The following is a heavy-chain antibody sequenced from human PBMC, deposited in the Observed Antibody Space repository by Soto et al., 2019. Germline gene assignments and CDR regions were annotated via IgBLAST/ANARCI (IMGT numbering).Heavy chain of an antibody. J-gene: IGHJ3*02. D-gene: IGHD7-27*01. Sequence: QVQLQQWGAGLLKPSETLSLTCAVYGGSFSGFYWSWIRQPPGKGLEWIGEINHRGSTNYNPSLKSRVIISGDTSKSQFSLKLSSVTAADTAVYYCAREVPAGDDAFDIWGQGTMVTVSS. CDR1: GGSFSGFY. CDR2: INHRGST. V-gene: IGHV4-34*01. CDR3: AREVPAGDDAFDI.